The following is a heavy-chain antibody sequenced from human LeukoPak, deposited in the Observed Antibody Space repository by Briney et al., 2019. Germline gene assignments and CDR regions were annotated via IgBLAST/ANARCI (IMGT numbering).Heavy chain of an antibody. CDR2: ISYDGSNK. D-gene: IGHD1-14*01. V-gene: IGHV3-30*04. Sequence: GGSLRLSCAASGFTFSSYEMNWVRQAPGKGLEWVALISYDGSNKYYGDSVKGRFTISRDNSKNTLYLQMNSLRAEDTAVYYCARENLFDYWGQGTLVTVSS. J-gene: IGHJ4*02. CDR1: GFTFSSYE. CDR3: ARENLFDY.